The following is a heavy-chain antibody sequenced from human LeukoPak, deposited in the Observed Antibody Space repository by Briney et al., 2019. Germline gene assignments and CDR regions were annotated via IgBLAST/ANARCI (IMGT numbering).Heavy chain of an antibody. CDR1: GFTFSNYT. V-gene: IGHV3-30*04. CDR2: ISNDGSME. CDR3: ARADGPTRFTVFGVVIPLFDAN. D-gene: IGHD3-3*01. J-gene: IGHJ4*02. Sequence: GGSLRLSCAASGFTFSNYTMHWVRQAPGKGLEWVAVISNDGSMEYYAGSVKGRFTISRDSSKNALYLQMNSLRAEDTAIYYCARADGPTRFTVFGVVIPLFDANWGQGTLVTVSS.